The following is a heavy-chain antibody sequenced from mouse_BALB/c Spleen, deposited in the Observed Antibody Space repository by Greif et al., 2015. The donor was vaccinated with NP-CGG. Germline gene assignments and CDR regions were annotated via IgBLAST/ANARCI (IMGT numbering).Heavy chain of an antibody. CDR1: GFNIKDTY. CDR3: ARWDWYFDV. J-gene: IGHJ1*01. V-gene: IGHV14-3*02. CDR2: IDPANGNT. Sequence: EVQLQQSGAELVKPGASVKLSCTASGFNIKDTYMHWVKQRPEQGLEWIGRIDPANGNTKYDPKFQGKATITADTSSNTAYLQLSSLSSEDTAVYYCARWDWYFDVWGAGTTVTVSS.